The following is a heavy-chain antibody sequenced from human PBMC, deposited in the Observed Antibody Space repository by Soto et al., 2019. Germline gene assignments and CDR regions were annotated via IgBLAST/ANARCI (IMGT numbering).Heavy chain of an antibody. V-gene: IGHV2-5*02. CDR1: GFSLTTSGVG. Sequence: KASGPTVVKPTETLTLTCTFSGFSLTTSGVGVGWVRQSPGKAPEWLALIYWDDDKRYSTSLKSRLTITKDTSKNQVVLTMANVDPADTATYYCAHRVLRTVFGLVTTTAIYFDFWGQGTPVVVSS. CDR3: AHRVLRTVFGLVTTTAIYFDF. CDR2: IYWDDDK. J-gene: IGHJ4*02. D-gene: IGHD3-3*01.